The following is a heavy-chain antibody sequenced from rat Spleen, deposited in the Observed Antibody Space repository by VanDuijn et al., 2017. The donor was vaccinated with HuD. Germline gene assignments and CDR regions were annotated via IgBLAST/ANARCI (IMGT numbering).Heavy chain of an antibody. CDR3: TRGYVMDV. V-gene: IGHV3-3*01. CDR2: INSAGST. J-gene: IGHJ4*01. CDR1: GYSITSSYR. Sequence: EVQLQESGPGLVKPSQSLSLTCSVTGYSITSSYRWNWIRKFPGNKLEWMGYINSAGSTNYNPSLKSRISITRDTSKNQFFLQVNSVTTEDTATYYCTRGYVMDVWGQGASVTVSS.